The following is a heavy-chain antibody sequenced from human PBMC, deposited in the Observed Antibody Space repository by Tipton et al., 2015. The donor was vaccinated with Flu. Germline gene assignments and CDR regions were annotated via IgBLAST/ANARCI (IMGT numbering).Heavy chain of an antibody. D-gene: IGHD4-11*01. CDR3: ARRDYSNYVSDPKNWFDP. CDR1: RGSISGSDW. CDR2: ISDSGST. J-gene: IGHJ5*02. V-gene: IGHV4-4*02. Sequence: TLSLTCDVSRGSISGSDWWSWVRQPPGKELEWIGQISDSGSTHYNPSLKSRLTISVDKSKNQFSLRLTSVTAADTALYYCARRDYSNYVSDPKNWFDPWGQGTLVTVSS.